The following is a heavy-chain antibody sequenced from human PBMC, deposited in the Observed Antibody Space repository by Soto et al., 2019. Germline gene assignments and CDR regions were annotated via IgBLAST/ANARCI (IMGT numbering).Heavy chain of an antibody. Sequence: QVQLQESGPGLVKPSQTLSLTCTVSGGSINTVNYFWSWIRQSPDKGLEWIGHIYNGGTIYSNPSLKGRVTMSVDTSNNQFSLNLNSVSAEDTAVYFCARGPSGDKVDSWGQGALVTVSS. CDR2: IYNGGTI. J-gene: IGHJ4*02. D-gene: IGHD7-27*01. V-gene: IGHV4-30-4*01. CDR3: ARGPSGDKVDS. CDR1: GGSINTVNYF.